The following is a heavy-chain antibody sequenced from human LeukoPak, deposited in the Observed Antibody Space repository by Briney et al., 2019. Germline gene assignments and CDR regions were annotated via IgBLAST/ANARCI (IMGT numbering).Heavy chain of an antibody. J-gene: IGHJ4*02. V-gene: IGHV4-4*07. Sequence: SETLSLTCSVSGGYTGSHYWSWIRQPAGKGLEWIGRISPSGTTHYNPSLGSRVTMSVDTSKNYFSLRLSSVTAADTAVYYCARAPGDLIHYYFDYWGQGTLVTVSS. CDR3: ARAPGDLIHYYFDY. D-gene: IGHD3-10*01. CDR2: ISPSGTT. CDR1: GGYTGSHY.